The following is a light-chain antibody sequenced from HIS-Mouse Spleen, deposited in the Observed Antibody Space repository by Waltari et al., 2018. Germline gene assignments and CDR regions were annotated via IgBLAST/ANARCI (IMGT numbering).Light chain of an antibody. V-gene: IGLV1-47*01. Sequence: QSVLTQPPSASGTPGQRVTISCSGSSSHTGSNYVYWYQQLPGTAPKLLIYRNNQRPSGVPDRFSGSKSGTSASLAISGLRSEDEADYYCAAWDDSLSGPVFGGGTKLNVL. J-gene: IGLJ3*02. CDR3: AAWDDSLSGPV. CDR1: SSHTGSNY. CDR2: RNN.